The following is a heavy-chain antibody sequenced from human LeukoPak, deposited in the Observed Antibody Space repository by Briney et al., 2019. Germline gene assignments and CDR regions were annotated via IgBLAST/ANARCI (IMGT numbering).Heavy chain of an antibody. CDR3: ARLIPGSSALLGAFDY. V-gene: IGHV1-8*01. J-gene: IGHJ4*02. Sequence: ASVKVSCKASGYTFTSYDINWVRQATGQGLEWMGWMNPNSGNTGYAQKFQGRVTMTRNTSISTAYMEMSSLRSEDTAVYYCARLIPGSSALLGAFDYWGQGTLVTVSS. CDR1: GYTFTSYD. D-gene: IGHD2-2*01. CDR2: MNPNSGNT.